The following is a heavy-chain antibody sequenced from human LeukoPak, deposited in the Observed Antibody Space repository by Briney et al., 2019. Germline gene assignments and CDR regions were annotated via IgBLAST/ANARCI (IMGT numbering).Heavy chain of an antibody. CDR2: INGDGSEK. Sequence: GGSLRLSCIAPGFTFSIYWMTWVRQTPGKGLEWLAQINGDGSEKYFVVSVKGRFTISRDNAKNSLYLQMNSLRDDDTAVYFCVRDSGFRSLDCWGPGTLVTVSS. V-gene: IGHV3-7*01. CDR3: VRDSGFRSLDC. CDR1: GFTFSIYW. D-gene: IGHD3-10*01. J-gene: IGHJ4*02.